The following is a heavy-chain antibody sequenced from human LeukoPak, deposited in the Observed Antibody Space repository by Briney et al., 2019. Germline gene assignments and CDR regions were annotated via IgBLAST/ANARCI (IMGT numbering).Heavy chain of an antibody. D-gene: IGHD3-3*01. V-gene: IGHV3-7*01. CDR3: AGGQGFLIDY. CDR2: IKQDGSAK. CDR1: GFTFSSYT. Sequence: GGSLRLSCEASGFTFSSYTMSWVRQAPGKGLEWVANIKQDGSAKYYVDSVKGRLTISRDNAKSLLYLQMNSLRAEDAAVYYCAGGQGFLIDYWGQGTLVTVSS. J-gene: IGHJ4*02.